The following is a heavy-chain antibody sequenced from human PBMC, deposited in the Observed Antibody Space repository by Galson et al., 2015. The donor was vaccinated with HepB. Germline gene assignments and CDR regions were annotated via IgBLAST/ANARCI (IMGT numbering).Heavy chain of an antibody. V-gene: IGHV3-30*03. CDR1: GFTFSDYG. J-gene: IGHJ4*02. Sequence: SLRLSCAASGFTFSDYGMHWVCQAPGKGLDWVAVISYTGTNKYYADSVKGRFTISRDNSENTLYLQMNSLRAEDTAMYYCATEYCSSTSCYPVPHDYWGQGTLVTVSS. CDR3: ATEYCSSTSCYPVPHDY. CDR2: ISYTGTNK. D-gene: IGHD2-2*01.